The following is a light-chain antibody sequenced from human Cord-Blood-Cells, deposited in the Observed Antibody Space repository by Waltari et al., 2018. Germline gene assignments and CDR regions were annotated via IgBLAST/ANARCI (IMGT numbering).Light chain of an antibody. J-gene: IGLJ3*02. V-gene: IGLV2-14*01. CDR2: DVS. CDR3: SSYTSSSTWV. Sequence: QSALTQPASVSGSPGQSITISCTGTSRDGGGYNYASWYQQHPGTSPNLMIYDVSKRPSGVSNRFSGSKSGNTASLTISGLQAEDEADYYCSSYTSSSTWVFGGGTKLTVL. CDR1: SRDGGGYNY.